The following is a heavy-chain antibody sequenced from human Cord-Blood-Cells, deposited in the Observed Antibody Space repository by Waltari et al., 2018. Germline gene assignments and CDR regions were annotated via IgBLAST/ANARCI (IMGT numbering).Heavy chain of an antibody. V-gene: IGHV3-7*01. Sequence: EVQLVESGGGLVQPGGSLRLSCAASGFTFSSYWMSWVRQAPGKGLEWVANIKQDGSEKYYVDSVKGRFTIYRDNAKNSLYLQMNSLRAEDTAVYYCARVLGYSGYDDAFDIWGQGTMVTVSS. D-gene: IGHD5-12*01. J-gene: IGHJ3*02. CDR1: GFTFSSYW. CDR2: IKQDGSEK. CDR3: ARVLGYSGYDDAFDI.